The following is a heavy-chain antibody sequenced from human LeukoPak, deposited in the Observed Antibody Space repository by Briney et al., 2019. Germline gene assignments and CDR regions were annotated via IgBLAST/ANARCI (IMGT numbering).Heavy chain of an antibody. Sequence: SETLSLTCTVSGVSIRSYYWSWIRQPPGKGLEWIGYIYNSGSINYNPSLKSRVTTSVDTSKKQFSLKLSSVTAADTAVYYCARLRITGGHYYQHGLDVWGQGTTVTVSS. CDR3: ARLRITGGHYYQHGLDV. CDR2: IYNSGSI. J-gene: IGHJ6*02. D-gene: IGHD2-8*02. CDR1: GVSIRSYY. V-gene: IGHV4-59*08.